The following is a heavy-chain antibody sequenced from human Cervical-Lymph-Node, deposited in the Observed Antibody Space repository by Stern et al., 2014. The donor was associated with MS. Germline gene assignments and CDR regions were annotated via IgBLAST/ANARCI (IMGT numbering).Heavy chain of an antibody. CDR1: GFTFGNYG. J-gene: IGHJ6*02. CDR2: IWYDGSSE. Sequence: VELIESGGGVVQPGRSLRLSCTASGFTFGNYGMHWVRQAPGKGLEWVALIWYDGSSEFYADSVKGRFTISRDDSKNTLSLQMNSLRAEDTALYYCVGRRSLLGHYGMDVWGQGTTVIVS. V-gene: IGHV3-33*01. CDR3: VGRRSLLGHYGMDV. D-gene: IGHD3-16*01.